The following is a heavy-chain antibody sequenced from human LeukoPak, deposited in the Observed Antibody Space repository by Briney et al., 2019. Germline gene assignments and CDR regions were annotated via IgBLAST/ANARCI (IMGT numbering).Heavy chain of an antibody. V-gene: IGHV3-30*04. CDR3: ARDAVVLSPDYYYYMDV. D-gene: IGHD2-8*02. CDR1: GFTFSSYA. CDR2: ISYDGSNK. Sequence: PGGSLRLSCAASGFTFSSYAMHWVRQAPGKGLEGVAVISYDGSNKYYADSVKGRFTISRDNSKNTLYLQMNSLRAEDTAVYYCARDAVVLSPDYYYYMDVWGKGTTATVSS. J-gene: IGHJ6*03.